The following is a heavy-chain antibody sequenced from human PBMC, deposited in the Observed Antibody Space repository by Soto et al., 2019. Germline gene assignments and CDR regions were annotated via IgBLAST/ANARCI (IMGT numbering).Heavy chain of an antibody. Sequence: SVKVSCKASGGTFSSYAISWVRQAPGQGLEWMGGIIPIFGTANYAQKFQGRVTITADESTSTAYMELSSLRSEDTAVYYCARPVEMATISRSYFFYWGQGTLVTVSS. CDR2: IIPIFGTA. CDR1: GGTFSSYA. CDR3: ARPVEMATISRSYFFY. V-gene: IGHV1-69*13. J-gene: IGHJ4*02. D-gene: IGHD5-12*01.